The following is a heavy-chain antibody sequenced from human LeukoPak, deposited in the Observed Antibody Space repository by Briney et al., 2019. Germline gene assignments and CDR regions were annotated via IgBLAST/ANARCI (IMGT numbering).Heavy chain of an antibody. Sequence: GGSLRLSCAASGFTFSSDGMHWVRQAPGKALEWLAFIRYDGSNKYYADSVKGRVTISRNNSTNKLYLHMNSLRAEDTAVYYCAKEGLNIATRDFFDSWGQGTLVTVSS. V-gene: IGHV3-30*02. J-gene: IGHJ4*02. CDR3: AKEGLNIATRDFFDS. CDR1: GFTFSSDG. D-gene: IGHD6-6*01. CDR2: IRYDGSNK.